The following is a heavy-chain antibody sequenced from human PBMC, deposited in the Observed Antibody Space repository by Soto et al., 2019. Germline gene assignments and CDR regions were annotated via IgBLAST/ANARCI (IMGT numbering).Heavy chain of an antibody. CDR1: GFTFSGSA. D-gene: IGHD4-17*01. CDR3: TVTTVTTLYYYAMDV. V-gene: IGHV3-73*01. Sequence: LRLSCAASGFTFSGSAMHWVRQASGKGLEWVGRIGSKTNNYATAYAAPVKGRFTISRDDSKNTAYLHTNSLKIEDTAVYYCTVTTVTTLYYYAMDVWGQGTTVTVSS. CDR2: IGSKTNNYAT. J-gene: IGHJ6*02.